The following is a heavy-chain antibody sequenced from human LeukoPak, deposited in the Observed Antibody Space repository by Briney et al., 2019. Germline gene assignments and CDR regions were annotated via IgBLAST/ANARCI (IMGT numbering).Heavy chain of an antibody. V-gene: IGHV3-23*01. CDR2: ISGSGGST. CDR1: GFTFSSYG. J-gene: IGHJ3*01. D-gene: IGHD6-13*01. CDR3: AKATPGIALIGGAFDV. Sequence: PGGSLRLSCAASGFTFSSYGMSWVRQAPGKGLEWVSAISGSGGSTYYADSVKGRFTISRDNSRNTLYLQMNSLRAEDTAVYYCAKATPGIALIGGAFDVWGQGTMVTVSS.